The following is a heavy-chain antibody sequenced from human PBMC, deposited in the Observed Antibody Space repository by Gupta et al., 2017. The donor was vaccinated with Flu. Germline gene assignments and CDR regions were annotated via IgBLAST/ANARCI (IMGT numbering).Heavy chain of an antibody. D-gene: IGHD4-17*01. CDR2: VYYVGTT. CDR3: ARSGDYFDY. CDR1: GGSISSSSHY. V-gene: IGHV4-39*01. Sequence: QLQLQASGPGLVRPSETLSLTCTVPGGSISSSSHYWSWIRQPPGKGLDYIGSVYYVGTTYYNPSLQSRVTISIDTSKNQFSLRLSSVTAADTAVYYCARSGDYFDYWGHGALVSVSS. J-gene: IGHJ4*01.